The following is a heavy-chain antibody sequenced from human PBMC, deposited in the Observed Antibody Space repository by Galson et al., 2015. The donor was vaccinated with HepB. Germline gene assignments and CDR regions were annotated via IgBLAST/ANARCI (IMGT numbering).Heavy chain of an antibody. CDR1: GGTFSSYA. CDR3: ARGRLYYDYVWGSYHNNFDY. V-gene: IGHV1-69*13. J-gene: IGHJ4*02. CDR2: IIPIFGTA. Sequence: SVKVSCKASGGTFSSYAISWVRQAPGQGLEWMGGIIPIFGTANYAQKFQGRVTITADESTSTAYMELSSLRSEDTAVYYCARGRLYYDYVWGSYHNNFDYWGQGTLVTVSS. D-gene: IGHD3-16*02.